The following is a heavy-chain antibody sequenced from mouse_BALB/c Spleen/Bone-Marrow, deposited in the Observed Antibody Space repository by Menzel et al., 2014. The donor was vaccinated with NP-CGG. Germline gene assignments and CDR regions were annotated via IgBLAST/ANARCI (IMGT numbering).Heavy chain of an antibody. CDR1: GFDFSRYW. D-gene: IGHD1-1*01. J-gene: IGHJ2*01. CDR3: ARLDYCGYLNY. V-gene: IGHV4-1*02. CDR2: INPESRTI. Sequence: VQLQQSGGGLVQPGGSLKLSCAASGFDFSRYWMSWVRQAPGKGLEWIGEINPESRTINYSPSLKDKFIISRDNAKNTLYLRLNKVRSEDTALYYCARLDYCGYLNYWGQGTTLTVSS.